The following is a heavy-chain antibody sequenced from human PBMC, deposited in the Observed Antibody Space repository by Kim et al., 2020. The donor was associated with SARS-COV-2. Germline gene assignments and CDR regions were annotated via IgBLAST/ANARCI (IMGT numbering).Heavy chain of an antibody. J-gene: IGHJ5*02. CDR2: YSGST. V-gene: IGHV4-39*01. CDR3: ARRWFDP. Sequence: YSGSTYYNPSLKSRVTISVDTSKNQFSLKLSSVTAADTAVYYCARRWFDPWGQGTLVTVSS.